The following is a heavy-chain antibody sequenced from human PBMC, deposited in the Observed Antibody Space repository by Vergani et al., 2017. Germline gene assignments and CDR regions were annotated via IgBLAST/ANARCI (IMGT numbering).Heavy chain of an antibody. CDR1: GGSISSYYW. D-gene: IGHD2-2*01. CDR3: AHRRTVVVPAAYYMDV. V-gene: IGHV2-5*08. CDR2: IYWDDDK. J-gene: IGHJ6*03. Sequence: QESGPGLVKPSETLSLTCTVSGGSISSYYWSWIRQPPGKGLEWIALIYWDDDKRYSPSLKSRLTITKDTSKNQVVLTMTNMDPVDTATYYCAHRRTVVVPAAYYMDVWGKGTTVTVSS.